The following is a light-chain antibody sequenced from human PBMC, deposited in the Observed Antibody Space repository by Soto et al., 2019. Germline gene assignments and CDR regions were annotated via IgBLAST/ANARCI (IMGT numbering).Light chain of an antibody. CDR3: QSYDDSLSGWV. Sequence: QSVLTQPPSVSGAPGQRVTISCTGSSSNIAAGHALHWYQHLPGAAPKLLMYGNSDRPSGVPDRFSGSKSGTSASLAITGLQPEDEADYYCQSYDDSLSGWVFGGGTKLTVL. CDR1: SSNIAAGHA. J-gene: IGLJ3*02. CDR2: GNS. V-gene: IGLV1-40*01.